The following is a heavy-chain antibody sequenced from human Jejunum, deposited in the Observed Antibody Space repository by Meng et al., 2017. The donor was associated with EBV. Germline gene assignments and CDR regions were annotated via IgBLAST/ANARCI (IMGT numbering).Heavy chain of an antibody. V-gene: IGHV1-8*01. Sequence: QWGQSGGWWKKPGRSVKVSCKASGFTFTNFDINWVRQASGQGLEWMGWMNPSNGKTGYAQKFQGRVTMTRDASTSTAYMELSSLRSDDTAVYFCARGAQPIDLWGQGTLVTVFS. CDR1: GFTFTNFD. D-gene: IGHD3-3*01. CDR2: MNPSNGKT. CDR3: ARGAQPIDL. J-gene: IGHJ5*02.